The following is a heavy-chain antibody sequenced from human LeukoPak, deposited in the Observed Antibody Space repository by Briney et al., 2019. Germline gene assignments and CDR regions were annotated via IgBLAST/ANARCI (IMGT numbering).Heavy chain of an antibody. J-gene: IGHJ6*03. CDR2: ISGSGGNT. Sequence: PGGSLRLSCTASGLIFSDYGMSWVRQTPGKGLEWVSAISGSGGNTFYADSVKGRFTISGDNSKNTLYLQMNSLRAEDTAVYYCARHGSITMVRGRLRYYYMDVWGKGTTVTISS. V-gene: IGHV3-23*01. CDR3: ARHGSITMVRGRLRYYYMDV. D-gene: IGHD3-10*01. CDR1: GLIFSDYG.